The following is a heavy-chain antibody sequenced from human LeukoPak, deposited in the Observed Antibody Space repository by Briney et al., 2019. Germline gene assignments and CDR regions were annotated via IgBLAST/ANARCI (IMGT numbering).Heavy chain of an antibody. CDR1: SGSISSSSYY. V-gene: IGHV4-39*01. D-gene: IGHD5-18*01. CDR3: GRVRTAMVDY. Sequence: SDTLSLICTVSSGSISSSSYYWGWLRQPPGKGLEWIGSIYYSGNTYYNPSLKSRVTISVDTSKNQFSLKLSSVTAADAAVYYCGRVRTAMVDYWGQGTLVTVSS. CDR2: IYYSGNT. J-gene: IGHJ4*02.